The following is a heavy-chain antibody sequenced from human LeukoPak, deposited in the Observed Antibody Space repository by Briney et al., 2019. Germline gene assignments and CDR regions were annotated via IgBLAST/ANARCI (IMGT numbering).Heavy chain of an antibody. V-gene: IGHV5-51*01. D-gene: IGHD5-18*01. CDR1: GYSFTSYW. CDR2: IYPGDSDT. J-gene: IGHJ4*02. Sequence: GESLKISCKVSGYSFTSYWIGWVRQMPGKGLAWMGIIYPGDSDTRYSPSFQGQVTISADKSINTAYLQWSSLKASDTAMYYCASAYSYIHFDYWGQGTLVTVSS. CDR3: ASAYSYIHFDY.